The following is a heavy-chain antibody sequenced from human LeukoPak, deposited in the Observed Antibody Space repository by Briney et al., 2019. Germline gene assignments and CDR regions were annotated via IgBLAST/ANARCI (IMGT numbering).Heavy chain of an antibody. Sequence: SETLSLTCTVPGGSISSYYWSWIRQPPGKGLEWIGYIYYSGSTNYNPSLKSRVTISVDTSKNQFSLKLSSVTAADTAVYYCARETVIYYGSGSYDWFDPWGQGTLVTVSS. V-gene: IGHV4-59*01. J-gene: IGHJ5*02. CDR1: GGSISSYY. D-gene: IGHD3-10*01. CDR3: ARETVIYYGSGSYDWFDP. CDR2: IYYSGST.